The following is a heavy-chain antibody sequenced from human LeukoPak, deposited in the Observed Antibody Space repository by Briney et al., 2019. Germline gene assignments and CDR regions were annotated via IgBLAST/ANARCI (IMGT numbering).Heavy chain of an antibody. J-gene: IGHJ4*02. Sequence: GASVKVSCKASGYTFTGYYMHWVRQAPGQGLEWMGWINPNSGNTGYAQKFQGRVTMTRNTSISTAYMELSSLRSEDTAVYYCARGEYSYGNFDYWGQGTLVTVSS. D-gene: IGHD5-18*01. V-gene: IGHV1-8*02. CDR2: INPNSGNT. CDR3: ARGEYSYGNFDY. CDR1: GYTFTGYY.